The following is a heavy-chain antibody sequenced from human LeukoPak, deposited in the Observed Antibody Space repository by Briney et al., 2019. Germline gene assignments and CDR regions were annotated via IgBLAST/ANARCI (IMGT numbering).Heavy chain of an antibody. CDR3: ARGGPYYDSTNNWFDP. Sequence: ASVKVSRKASGGTFSSYTISWVRQAPGQGLEWMGRIIPILGIANYAQKFQGRVTITADKSTSTAYMELSSLRSEDTAVYYCARGGPYYDSTNNWFDPWGQGTLVTVSS. CDR2: IIPILGIA. V-gene: IGHV1-69*02. D-gene: IGHD3-22*01. J-gene: IGHJ5*02. CDR1: GGTFSSYT.